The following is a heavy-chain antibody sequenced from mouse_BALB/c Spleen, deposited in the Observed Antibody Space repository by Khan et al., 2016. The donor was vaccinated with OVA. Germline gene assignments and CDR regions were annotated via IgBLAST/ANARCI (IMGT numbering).Heavy chain of an antibody. CDR2: IWSDGST. J-gene: IGHJ4*01. Sequence: QVQLKESGPGLVAPSQSLSITCTVSGFSLTSYGVHWVRQPPGKGLEWLVVIWSDGSTNYNSVLKSRLSISKDNSKSKVFLKMNSLQTDDTAIYYCARWFYGYSSLYAMDYWGQGTSVTVSS. CDR1: GFSLTSYG. CDR3: ARWFYGYSSLYAMDY. D-gene: IGHD2-2*01. V-gene: IGHV2-6*02.